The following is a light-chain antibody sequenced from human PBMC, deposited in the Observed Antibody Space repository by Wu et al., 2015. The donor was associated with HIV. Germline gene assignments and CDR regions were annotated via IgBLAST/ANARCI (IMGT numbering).Light chain of an antibody. J-gene: IGKJ5*01. CDR2: DAS. CDR1: QSVSSN. V-gene: IGKV3-15*01. CDR3: QHYNNWPT. Sequence: EIVMTQSPATLSVSPGERVTLSCRASQSVSSNLAWYQQKPGQAPRLLIYDASTRATGIPARFSGSGSGTEFTLTISSLQSEDFAVYYCQHYNNWPTSGQGTRLEIK.